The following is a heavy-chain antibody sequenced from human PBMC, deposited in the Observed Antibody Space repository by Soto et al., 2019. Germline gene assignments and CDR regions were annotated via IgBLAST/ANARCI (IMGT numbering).Heavy chain of an antibody. J-gene: IGHJ6*02. CDR3: ARDPLGYSYGRNYYYYGMDV. CDR2: IYSGGST. Sequence: PGGSLRLSCAASGFTVSSNYMSWVRQAPGKGLEWVSVIYSGGSTYYADSVKGRFTISRDNSKNTLYLQMNSLRAEDTAVYYCARDPLGYSYGRNYYYYGMDVWGQGTTVTVSS. V-gene: IGHV3-66*01. CDR1: GFTVSSNY. D-gene: IGHD5-18*01.